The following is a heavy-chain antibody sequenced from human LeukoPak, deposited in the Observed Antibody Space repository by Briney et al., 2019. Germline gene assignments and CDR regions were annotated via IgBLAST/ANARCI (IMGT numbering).Heavy chain of an antibody. Sequence: ASVKVSCKASGYTFTDYYMHWVRQAPGQGLEWMGWINPNSGGTNYAQKFQGRVTMTRDTSISTAYMELSRLRSDDTAVYYCARDWDRITMVRGASVWFDPWGQGTLVTVSS. D-gene: IGHD3-10*01. CDR3: ARDWDRITMVRGASVWFDP. CDR2: INPNSGGT. CDR1: GYTFTDYY. V-gene: IGHV1-2*02. J-gene: IGHJ5*02.